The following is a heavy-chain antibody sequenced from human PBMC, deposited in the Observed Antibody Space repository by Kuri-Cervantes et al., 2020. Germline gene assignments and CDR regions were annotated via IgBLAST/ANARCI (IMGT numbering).Heavy chain of an antibody. CDR3: ARGALWFGDYRAYGMDV. V-gene: IGHV3-33*01. CDR2: IWYDGSNK. Sequence: GGSLRLSCAASGFTFSSYGMHWARQAPGKGLEWVAVIWYDGSNKYYADSVKGRFTISRDNSKNTLYLQMNSLRAEDTAVYYRARGALWFGDYRAYGMDVWGQGTTVTVSS. CDR1: GFTFSSYG. D-gene: IGHD3-10*01. J-gene: IGHJ6*02.